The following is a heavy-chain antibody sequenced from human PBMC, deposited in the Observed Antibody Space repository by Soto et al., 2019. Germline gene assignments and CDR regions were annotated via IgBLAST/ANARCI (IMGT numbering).Heavy chain of an antibody. Sequence: GGSLRLSCEASGFTFTSYSMTWVRQAPGKGLEWVSSISSHGRDIFYADSVKGRFTISRDNAKDSLHLQMNSLTGEDSAVYYCARGAALAGKLDLWGQGTLVTVSS. CDR3: ARGAALAGKLDL. CDR1: GFTFTSYS. J-gene: IGHJ4*02. CDR2: ISSHGRDI. V-gene: IGHV3-21*06. D-gene: IGHD6-19*01.